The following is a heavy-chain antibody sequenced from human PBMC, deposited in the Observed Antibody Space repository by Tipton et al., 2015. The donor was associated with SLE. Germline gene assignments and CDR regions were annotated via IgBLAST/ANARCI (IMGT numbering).Heavy chain of an antibody. CDR1: GGSISSGDYY. CDR2: IHHRGST. D-gene: IGHD5-18*01. J-gene: IGHJ4*02. CDR3: ARRQRGYSYAPFDN. V-gene: IGHV4-39*01. Sequence: TLSLTCIVSGGSISSGDYYWGWIRQPPGKGLEWIGGIHHRGSTYYNPSLKSRVTLSVDTSKNQFSLKLSSVTAADTAIYYCARRQRGYSYAPFDNWGQGTLVPVSS.